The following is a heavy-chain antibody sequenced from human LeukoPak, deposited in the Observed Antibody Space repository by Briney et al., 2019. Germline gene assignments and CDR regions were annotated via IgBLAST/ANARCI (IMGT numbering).Heavy chain of an antibody. J-gene: IGHJ4*02. CDR2: ISDSGGST. CDR3: AKRGVVIRVILVGFHKEAYYFDS. D-gene: IGHD3-22*01. V-gene: IGHV3-23*01. CDR1: GTTLSNYG. Sequence: HPGGSLRLSCAVSGTTLSNYGMSWVRQAPGKGLEWVAGISDSGGSTKYADSVKGRFTISRDNSKNTLYLQMNSLRAEDTAVYFCAKRGVVIRVILVGFHKEAYYFDSWGQGALVTVSS.